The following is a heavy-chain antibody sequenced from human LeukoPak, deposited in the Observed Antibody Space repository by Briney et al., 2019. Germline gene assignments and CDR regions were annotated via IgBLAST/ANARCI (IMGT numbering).Heavy chain of an antibody. Sequence: SETLSLTCTVSGYSISTGYYWDWIRQPPGKGLEWIGTFYHGGSTYYNPSLKSRVTISVDTSKNQFSLKLSSVTAADTAVYYCATQAPKGYGSGQNPFDYWGQGTLVTVSS. CDR3: ATQAPKGYGSGQNPFDY. V-gene: IGHV4-38-2*02. J-gene: IGHJ4*02. CDR2: FYHGGST. CDR1: GYSISTGYY. D-gene: IGHD3-10*01.